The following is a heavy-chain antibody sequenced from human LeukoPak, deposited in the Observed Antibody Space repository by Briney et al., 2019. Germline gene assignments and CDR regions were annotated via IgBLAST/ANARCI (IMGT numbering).Heavy chain of an antibody. J-gene: IGHJ4*02. Sequence: GGSLRLSCAAYGFTFSSYSMNWVRQAPGKGLEWVSSISSSSSYIYYADSVKGRFTISRDNAKHSLYLQMNSLRAEDTAVYYCARGAMAHFDYWGQGTLVTVSS. CDR3: ARGAMAHFDY. V-gene: IGHV3-21*01. CDR2: ISSSSSYI. D-gene: IGHD5-18*01. CDR1: GFTFSSYS.